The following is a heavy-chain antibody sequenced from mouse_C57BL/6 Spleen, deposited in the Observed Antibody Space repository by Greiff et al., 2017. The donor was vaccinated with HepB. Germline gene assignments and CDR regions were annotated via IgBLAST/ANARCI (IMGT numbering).Heavy chain of an antibody. CDR2: IYPGSGST. CDR1: GYTFTSYW. Sequence: QVQLQQPGAELVKPGASVKMSCKASGYTFTSYWITWVKQRPGQGLEWIGDIYPGSGSTNYNEKFKSKATLTVDTSSSTAYMQLSSLTSEDSAVYYWARSGGGYDGDWYFDVWGTGTTVTVSS. CDR3: ARSGGGYDGDWYFDV. D-gene: IGHD2-2*01. J-gene: IGHJ1*03. V-gene: IGHV1-55*01.